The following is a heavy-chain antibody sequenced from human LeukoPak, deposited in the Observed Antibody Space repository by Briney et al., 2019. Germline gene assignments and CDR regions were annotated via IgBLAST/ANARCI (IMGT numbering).Heavy chain of an antibody. CDR1: GFRFSSQW. CDR2: INSDGSAK. CDR3: ADLGTSD. D-gene: IGHD1-7*01. Sequence: PGGSLRLSCAVSGFRFSSQWMTWVRQAPGTGLEWVATINSDGSAKYHVDSMKGRFTISRDNAKNLVYLQMSILRAEDTAVYYCADLGTSDCGQGTLVTVSS. J-gene: IGHJ4*02. V-gene: IGHV3-7*01.